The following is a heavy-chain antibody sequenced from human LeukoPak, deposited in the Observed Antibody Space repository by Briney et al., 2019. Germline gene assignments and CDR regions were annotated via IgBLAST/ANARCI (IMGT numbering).Heavy chain of an antibody. CDR2: IKQDGSEK. J-gene: IGHJ6*03. Sequence: GGSLRLSCAASGFTFSSYWMSWVRQAPGKGLEWVANIKQDGSEKYYVDSVKGRFTISRDNAKNSLYLQMNSLRAEDTAVYYCARGGAEFLEWEGYYYYMDVWGKGTTVTVSS. CDR1: GFTFSSYW. V-gene: IGHV3-7*01. CDR3: ARGGAEFLEWEGYYYYMDV. D-gene: IGHD3-3*01.